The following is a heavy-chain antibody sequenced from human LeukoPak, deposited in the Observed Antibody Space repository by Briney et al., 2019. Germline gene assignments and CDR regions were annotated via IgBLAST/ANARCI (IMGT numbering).Heavy chain of an antibody. J-gene: IGHJ4*02. CDR2: ISGSGGST. CDR3: AKDKISNIVVVPAAILIGY. V-gene: IGHV3-23*01. D-gene: IGHD2-2*01. Sequence: GGSLRLSCAASGFTFSSYAMSWVRQAPGKGLEWVSGISGSGGSTYYADSVKGRFTISRDNSKNTLYLQMNSLRAEDTAVYYCAKDKISNIVVVPAAILIGYWGQGTLVTVSS. CDR1: GFTFSSYA.